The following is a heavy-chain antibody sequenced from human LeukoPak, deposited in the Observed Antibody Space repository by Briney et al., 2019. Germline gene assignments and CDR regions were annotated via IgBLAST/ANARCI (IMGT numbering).Heavy chain of an antibody. Sequence: PGGSLRLSCAASGFPFSSYWMHWVRQVPGKGLVWVSHIKSDGKTTNYADSVKGRFTISRDNAKNTLYLQMNSLRAEDTAVYYCAKDGGLWVSAHWGDSWGRGTLVTVSS. D-gene: IGHD7-27*01. J-gene: IGHJ4*02. CDR2: IKSDGKTT. CDR3: AKDGGLWVSAHWGDS. CDR1: GFPFSSYW. V-gene: IGHV3-74*01.